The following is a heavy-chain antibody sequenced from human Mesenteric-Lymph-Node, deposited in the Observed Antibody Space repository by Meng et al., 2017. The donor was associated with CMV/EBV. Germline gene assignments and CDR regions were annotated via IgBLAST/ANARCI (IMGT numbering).Heavy chain of an antibody. D-gene: IGHD3-10*01. CDR1: GYTFTNYA. CDR3: ARVLTMVRGVYYFDY. V-gene: IGHV7-4-1*04. Sequence: SGYTFTNYAMNWVRQAPGQGLEWMGWINTNTGNPTYAQGFTGRFVFSLDTSVSMAYLQISSLKAEDTAVYYCARVLTMVRGVYYFDYWGQGTLVTVSS. CDR2: INTNTGNP. J-gene: IGHJ4*02.